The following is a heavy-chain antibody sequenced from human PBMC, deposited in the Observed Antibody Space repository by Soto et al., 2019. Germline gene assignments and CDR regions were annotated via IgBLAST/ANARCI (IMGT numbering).Heavy chain of an antibody. Sequence: SETLSLTCAVSGGSISSGGYSWSWIRQPPGKGLEWIGYIYHSGSTYYNPSLKSRVTISVDRSKNQFSLKLSSVTAADTAVYYCARVYDYVWGSYRHDAFDIWGQGTMVTVSS. V-gene: IGHV4-30-2*01. J-gene: IGHJ3*02. CDR1: GGSISSGGYS. CDR2: IYHSGST. CDR3: ARVYDYVWGSYRHDAFDI. D-gene: IGHD3-16*02.